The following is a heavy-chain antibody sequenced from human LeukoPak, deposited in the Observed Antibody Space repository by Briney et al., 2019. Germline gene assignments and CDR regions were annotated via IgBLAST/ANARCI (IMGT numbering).Heavy chain of an antibody. CDR1: GFTFSDYW. Sequence: PGGSLRLSCAASGFTFSDYWVSWVRQAPKKGLEWVANIDQAGSAKHYVDPAKGRFTISRDNARNSIYLQMNSLRAEDTAVYYCAIAAGWEQAYWGQGTLVTVSS. CDR2: IDQAGSAK. J-gene: IGHJ4*02. V-gene: IGHV3-7*01. CDR3: AIAAGWEQAY. D-gene: IGHD1-26*01.